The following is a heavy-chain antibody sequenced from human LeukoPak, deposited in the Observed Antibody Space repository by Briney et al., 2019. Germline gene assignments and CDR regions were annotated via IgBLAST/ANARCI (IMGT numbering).Heavy chain of an antibody. CDR1: GGSISGDY. CDR2: IYYTGST. V-gene: IGHV4-59*01. CDR3: ARGGQQLQYYFDY. J-gene: IGHJ4*02. D-gene: IGHD6-13*01. Sequence: PSETLSLTCTVSGGSISGDYWSWIRQSPGKGLEWIGYIYYTGSTNYNPSLKSRITISVDMSKNQFSLNLRSVTAADTAVYYCARGGQQLQYYFDYWGQGTLVTVSS.